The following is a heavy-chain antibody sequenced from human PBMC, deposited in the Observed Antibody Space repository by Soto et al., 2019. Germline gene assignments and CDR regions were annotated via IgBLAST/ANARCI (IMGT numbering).Heavy chain of an antibody. CDR3: ARECSGGSCYPGMDV. CDR2: ISSSGYI. Sequence: EVQLVESGGGLVKPGGSLRLSCAASGFNFNSYTINWVRQAPGKRLGWLSSISSSGYIFSTDSVRGRFTITRDNAKNSVYLQINSLRAEDTAVYFCARECSGGSCYPGMDVWGQGATVTVSS. V-gene: IGHV3-21*01. CDR1: GFNFNSYT. J-gene: IGHJ6*02. D-gene: IGHD2-15*01.